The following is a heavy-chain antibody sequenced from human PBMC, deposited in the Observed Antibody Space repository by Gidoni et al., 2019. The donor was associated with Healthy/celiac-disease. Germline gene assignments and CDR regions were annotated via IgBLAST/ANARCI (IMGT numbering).Heavy chain of an antibody. CDR3: AKAIAVAEAEYFQP. D-gene: IGHD6-19*01. CDR1: GITCSSYA. Sequence: EVQLVESGGGLVQPGGSLRRACAAEGITCSSYAMSCVRQAPGKGLVCGSSIIGIGVSTYYADSENRRFTISRDNSKNPLYLQMNSLRAEDTSVYYCAKAIAVAEAEYFQPWGQGTLVTVSS. V-gene: IGHV3-23*04. J-gene: IGHJ1*01. CDR2: IIGIGVST.